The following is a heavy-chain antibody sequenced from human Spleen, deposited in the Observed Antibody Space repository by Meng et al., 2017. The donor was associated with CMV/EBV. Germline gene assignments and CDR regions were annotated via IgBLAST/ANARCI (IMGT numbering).Heavy chain of an antibody. CDR3: ARATYSYALASIYYFDY. D-gene: IGHD5-18*01. V-gene: IGHV3-48*01. Sequence: GGSLRLSCAVSGFTFSSYSMNWVRQAPGKGLEWVSYISSSSSTIYYADSVKGRFTISRDNSKNTLYLQMNSLRAEDTAVYYCARATYSYALASIYYFDYWGQGTLVTVSS. CDR1: GFTFSSYS. J-gene: IGHJ4*02. CDR2: ISSSSSTI.